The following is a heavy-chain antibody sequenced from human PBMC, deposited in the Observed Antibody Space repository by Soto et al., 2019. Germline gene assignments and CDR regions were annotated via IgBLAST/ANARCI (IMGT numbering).Heavy chain of an antibody. J-gene: IGHJ6*02. CDR2: INHSGST. Sequence: SETLSLTCAVYGGSFSGYYWSWIRQPPGKGLEWIGEINHSGSTNYNPSLKSRVTISVDTSKNQFSLKLSSVTAADTAVYYCARGRGDYYGSGSYYNNYYYGMDVWGQGTTVT. V-gene: IGHV4-34*01. CDR1: GGSFSGYY. D-gene: IGHD3-10*01. CDR3: ARGRGDYYGSGSYYNNYYYGMDV.